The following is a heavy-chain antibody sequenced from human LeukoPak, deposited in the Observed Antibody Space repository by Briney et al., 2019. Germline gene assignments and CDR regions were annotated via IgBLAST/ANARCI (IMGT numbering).Heavy chain of an antibody. J-gene: IGHJ5*02. CDR1: GGTFSSYA. CDR3: AREGAYDCSGGSCYSGHNWFDP. CDR2: XXXXFGIA. V-gene: IGHV1-69*10. D-gene: IGHD2-15*01. Sequence: ASVKVSCKASGGTFSSYAISWVRQAPGQGLEWXXXXXXXFGIANYAQKFQGRVTITADKSTSTAYMELSSLRSEDTAVYYCAREGAYDCSGGSCYSGHNWFDPWGQGTLVTVSS.